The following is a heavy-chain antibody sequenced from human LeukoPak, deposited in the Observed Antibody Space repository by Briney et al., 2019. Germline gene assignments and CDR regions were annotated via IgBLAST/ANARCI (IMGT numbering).Heavy chain of an antibody. CDR2: INHSGST. Sequence: PSETLSLTCAVYGGSFSGYYWSWIRQPPGEGLEWIGEINHSGSTNYNPSLKSRVTISVDTSKNQFSLKLSTVTAADTAVYYCARTGRQLLNYYYYYMDVWGKGTTVTISS. V-gene: IGHV4-34*01. CDR1: GGSFSGYY. CDR3: ARTGRQLLNYYYYYMDV. D-gene: IGHD3/OR15-3a*01. J-gene: IGHJ6*03.